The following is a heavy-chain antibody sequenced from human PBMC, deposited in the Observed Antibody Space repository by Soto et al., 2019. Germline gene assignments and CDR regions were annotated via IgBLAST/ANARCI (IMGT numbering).Heavy chain of an antibody. CDR3: ARHGLRIFGVDKDNWFDP. CDR2: ISAYNGNT. V-gene: IGHV1-18*01. D-gene: IGHD3-3*01. CDR1: GSTFTSYG. J-gene: IGHJ5*02. Sequence: ASVTVSCQASGSTFTSYGISWVRQAPGQGLEWMGWISAYNGNTNYAQKLQGRVTISVDTSKNQFSLKLSSVTAADTAVYYCARHGLRIFGVDKDNWFDPWGQGTLVTVSS.